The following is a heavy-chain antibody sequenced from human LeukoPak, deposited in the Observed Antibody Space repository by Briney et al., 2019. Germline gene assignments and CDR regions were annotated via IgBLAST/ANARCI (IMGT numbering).Heavy chain of an antibody. CDR1: GITLSNYG. V-gene: IGHV3-23*01. CDR3: AKRGVVIRGVIIIGFHKEAYYFDC. CDR2: ISERGGST. Sequence: GVSLRLSCVVSGITLSNYGMSWVRQAPGKGLEWVSGISERGGSTNYADSVKGRFIISRDNSKNTMYLQMNSVRAEDTAVYFCAKRGVVIRGVIIIGFHKEAYYFDCWARESWSPSPQ. J-gene: IGHJ4*02. D-gene: IGHD3-10*01.